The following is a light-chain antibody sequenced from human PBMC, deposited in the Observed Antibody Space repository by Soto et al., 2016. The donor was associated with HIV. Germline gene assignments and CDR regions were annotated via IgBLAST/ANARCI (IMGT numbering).Light chain of an antibody. J-gene: IGKJ2*02. CDR1: QSISGF. V-gene: IGKV1-5*03. CDR3: QQYHSYPCT. CDR2: KAS. Sequence: DIQMTQSPYTLSASVGDRVTFTCRASQSISGFLAWYQQKPGKAPKLLIFKASSLQFGAPSRFSGSASGTDFTLTINSLEPGDVGTYFCQQYHSYPCTFGQGTRLQI.